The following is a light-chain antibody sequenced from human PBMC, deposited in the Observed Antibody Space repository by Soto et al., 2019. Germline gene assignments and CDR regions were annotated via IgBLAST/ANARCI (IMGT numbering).Light chain of an antibody. CDR3: SSYTSSSTYV. V-gene: IGLV2-14*03. Sequence: QSALPQPASLSGSPVQSITISCPGTSSDVGGYDYVSWYQQHPDKAPKLMIYDVTNRPSGVSNRFSGSKSGNTASLTISGLQAEDEADYYCSSYTSSSTYVFGTGTKVTVL. J-gene: IGLJ1*01. CDR1: SSDVGGYDY. CDR2: DVT.